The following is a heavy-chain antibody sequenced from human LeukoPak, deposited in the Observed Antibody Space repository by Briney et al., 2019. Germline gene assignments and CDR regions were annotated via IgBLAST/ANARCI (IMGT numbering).Heavy chain of an antibody. J-gene: IGHJ4*02. D-gene: IGHD3-9*01. CDR2: IMPIFGTT. CDR3: ARAGLVRYCAPEFDY. CDR1: GCTLSSYS. V-gene: IGHV1-69*13. Sequence: ASVKISCKASGCTLSSYSISWVRQAPGQGLEWMGGIMPIFGTTNYVQNFQGRVTITADESTSTAYMELSSLRSEDTAVYFCARAGLVRYCAPEFDYWGQGSLV.